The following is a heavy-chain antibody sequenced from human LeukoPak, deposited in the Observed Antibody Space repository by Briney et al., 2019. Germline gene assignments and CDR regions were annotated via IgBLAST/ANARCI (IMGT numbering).Heavy chain of an antibody. Sequence: ASVKVSCKASGYTFTSYYMHWVRQAPGQGLEWMGIINPSGGITSYAQKFQGRVTMTRETSTSTVYMELSSLRSEDTAVYYCARGVTAIRRFEYWGQGTLVTVSS. CDR3: ARGVTAIRRFEY. CDR1: GYTFTSYY. J-gene: IGHJ4*02. D-gene: IGHD2-21*02. CDR2: INPSGGIT. V-gene: IGHV1-46*01.